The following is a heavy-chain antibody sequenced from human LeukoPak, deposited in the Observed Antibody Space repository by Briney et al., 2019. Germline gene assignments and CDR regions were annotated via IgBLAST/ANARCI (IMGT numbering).Heavy chain of an antibody. D-gene: IGHD6-13*01. CDR2: IWYDGSNK. CDR1: GFTFRSYT. J-gene: IGHJ6*02. CDR3: ASSGSSSWPPEDV. V-gene: IGHV3-33*08. Sequence: PGGSLRLSCAASGFTFRSYTMNWVRQAPGKGLEWVAVIWYDGSNKYYADSVKGRFTISRDNSKNTLYLQMNSLRAEDTAVYYCASSGSSSWPPEDVWGQGTTVAVSS.